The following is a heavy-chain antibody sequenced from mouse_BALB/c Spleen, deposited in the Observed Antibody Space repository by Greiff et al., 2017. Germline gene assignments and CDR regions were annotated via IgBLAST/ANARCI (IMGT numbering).Heavy chain of an antibody. CDR3: TRRIYYYGSSYDYYAMDY. V-gene: IGHV1-5*01. Sequence: VQLQQSGTVLARPGASVKMSCKASGYSFTSYWMHWVKQRPGQGLEWIGAIYPGNSDTSYNQKFKGKAKLTAVTSASTAYMELSSLTNEDSAVYYCTRRIYYYGSSYDYYAMDYWGQGTSVTVSS. D-gene: IGHD1-1*01. J-gene: IGHJ4*01. CDR1: GYSFTSYW. CDR2: IYPGNSDT.